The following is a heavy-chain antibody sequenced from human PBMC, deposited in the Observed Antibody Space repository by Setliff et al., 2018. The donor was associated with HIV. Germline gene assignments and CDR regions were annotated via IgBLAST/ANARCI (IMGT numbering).Heavy chain of an antibody. D-gene: IGHD5-12*01. J-gene: IGHJ4*02. V-gene: IGHV3-11*05. CDR1: GFTFSDYF. Sequence: GGSLRLSCAASGFTFSDYFMAWVRQTPVKGLEWISYISNSSGHTVYADSVKGRFTISRDNAKKSLYLEMNSLRAEDTAVYYCARDRARKYSGFGWGFDLWGQGTLVTVSS. CDR2: ISNSSGHT. CDR3: ARDRARKYSGFGWGFDL.